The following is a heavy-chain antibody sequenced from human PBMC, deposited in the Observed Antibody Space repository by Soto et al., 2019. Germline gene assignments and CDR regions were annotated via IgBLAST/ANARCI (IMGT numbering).Heavy chain of an antibody. V-gene: IGHV3-7*01. Sequence: EVQLVESGGGLVQPGGSLRLSCEASGFPFSSFWMSWVRQAPGKGLEWVANINEGGSEKYYVDSVRGRFTISRDNTKNSLSLQMNSLRAEDTALYYCAQGGHLDYWGQGTPVTVSS. CDR3: AQGGHLDY. D-gene: IGHD3-16*01. CDR1: GFPFSSFW. J-gene: IGHJ4*02. CDR2: INEGGSEK.